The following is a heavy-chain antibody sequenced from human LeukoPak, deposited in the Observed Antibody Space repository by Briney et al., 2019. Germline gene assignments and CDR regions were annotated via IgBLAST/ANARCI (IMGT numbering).Heavy chain of an antibody. CDR1: GGSISSYY. D-gene: IGHD5-18*01. Sequence: SETLSLTCTVSGGSISSYYWSWIRQPPGKGLEWIGYIYYSGSTNYNPSLKSRVTISVDTSKNQFSLKLSSVTAADTAVYYCARRGYSYAYGHDYWGQGALVTVSS. CDR2: IYYSGST. CDR3: ARRGYSYAYGHDY. V-gene: IGHV4-59*08. J-gene: IGHJ4*02.